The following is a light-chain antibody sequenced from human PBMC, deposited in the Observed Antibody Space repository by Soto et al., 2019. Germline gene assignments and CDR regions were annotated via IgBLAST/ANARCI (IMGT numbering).Light chain of an antibody. J-gene: IGLJ1*01. V-gene: IGLV2-11*01. CDR3: CSYAGSRTYV. CDR2: EGT. CDR1: SSDVGGYNY. Sequence: QSALTQPRSVSGSPGQSVTISCTGTSSDVGGYNYVSWYLQYPGKAPKVIIFEGTKRPSGVSDRFSGSKSGNTASLTISGLQTEDEADYYCCSYAGSRTYVFGPGTKVTVL.